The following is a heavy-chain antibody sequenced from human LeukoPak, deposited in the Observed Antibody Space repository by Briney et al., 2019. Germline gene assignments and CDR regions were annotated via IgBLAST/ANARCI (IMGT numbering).Heavy chain of an antibody. V-gene: IGHV1-46*01. J-gene: IGHJ4*02. CDR3: ARDQEGFDY. CDR1: GYSFTSNY. CDR2: IYPRDGST. Sequence: ASVKVSCKASGYSFTSNYIHWVRQAPGQGLEWMGMIYPRDGSTSYAQKFQGRATVTRDTSTSTVHMELSGLRSEDTAVYYCARDQEGFDYWGQGTVVTVSS.